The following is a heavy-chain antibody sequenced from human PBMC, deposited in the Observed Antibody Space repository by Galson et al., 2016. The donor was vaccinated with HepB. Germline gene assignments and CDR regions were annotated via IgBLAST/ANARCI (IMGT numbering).Heavy chain of an antibody. V-gene: IGHV3-23*01. Sequence: SLRLSCAASGFMFNTYAMSWVRQAPGKGLEWVSTINGGGTKTYYSDSVKGRFTVSRDNSKNTLYLQMNSRRGEDTAVYYCAKVSSGWYPYTFDYWGQGTLVSVSS. CDR3: AKVSSGWYPYTFDY. CDR2: INGGGTKT. D-gene: IGHD6-19*01. CDR1: GFMFNTYA. J-gene: IGHJ4*02.